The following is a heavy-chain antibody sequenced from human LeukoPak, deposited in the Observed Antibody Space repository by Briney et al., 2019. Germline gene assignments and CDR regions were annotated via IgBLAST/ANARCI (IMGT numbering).Heavy chain of an antibody. CDR2: INEDGSEK. CDR1: GFTLSGYW. CDR3: ARRGFLDY. V-gene: IGHV3-7*01. Sequence: GGSLRLSCAASGFTLSGYWMNWVRQAPGKGLEWVANINEDGSEKNYVGSLRGRFTISRDNAKNSLYLQMNSLRAEDTAVYYCARRGFLDYWGQGTLVTVSS. J-gene: IGHJ4*02.